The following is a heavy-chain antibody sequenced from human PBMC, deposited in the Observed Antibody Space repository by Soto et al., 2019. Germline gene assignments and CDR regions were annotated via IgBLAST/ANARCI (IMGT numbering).Heavy chain of an antibody. CDR1: GFTFSSYS. D-gene: IGHD3-9*01. J-gene: IGHJ4*02. CDR2: ISSSSSTI. V-gene: IGHV3-48*01. CDR3: ARASPGYDILTGYYIY. Sequence: GGSLRLSCAASGFTFSSYSMNWVRQAPGKGLEWVSYISSSSSTIYYADSVKGRFTISRDNAKNSLYLQMNSLGAEDTAVYYCARASPGYDILTGYYIYWGQGTLVTVSS.